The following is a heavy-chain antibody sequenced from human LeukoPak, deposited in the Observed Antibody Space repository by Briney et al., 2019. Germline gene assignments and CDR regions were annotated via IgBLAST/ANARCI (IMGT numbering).Heavy chain of an antibody. Sequence: SETLSLTCAVYGGSFSGYYWSWIRQPPGKGLEWIGEINRSGSTNYNPSLKSRVTISVDTSKNQFSLKLSSVTAADTAVYYCARGGIAAAGLVRSFNYWGQGTLVTVSS. CDR3: ARGGIAAAGLVRSFNY. J-gene: IGHJ4*02. D-gene: IGHD6-13*01. CDR2: INRSGST. CDR1: GGSFSGYY. V-gene: IGHV4-34*01.